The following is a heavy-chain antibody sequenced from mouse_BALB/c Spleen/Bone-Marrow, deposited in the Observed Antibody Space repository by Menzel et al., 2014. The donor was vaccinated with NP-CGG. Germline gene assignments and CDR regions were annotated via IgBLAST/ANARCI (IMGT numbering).Heavy chain of an antibody. V-gene: IGHV1-9*01. J-gene: IGHJ2*01. CDR2: ILPGSGST. D-gene: IGHD4-1*02. CDR3: ARSTGTWDY. Sequence: VKLMESGAELVRPGSSVKISCKASGYTFSSYWIEWVKQRPGHGLEWIGEILPGSGSTNYNEKFKGKATFTADTSSNTAYMQLSSLTSEDSAVYYCARSTGTWDYWGQGTTLTVSS. CDR1: GYTFSSYW.